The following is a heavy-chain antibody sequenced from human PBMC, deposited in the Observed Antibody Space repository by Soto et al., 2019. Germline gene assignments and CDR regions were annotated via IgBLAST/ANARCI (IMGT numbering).Heavy chain of an antibody. D-gene: IGHD2-15*01. J-gene: IGHJ1*01. CDR2: VNPSGGST. Sequence: GASVKVSCKASGYIFTAYSMHWVRQAPGQGLEWMGVVNPSGGSTNYAQKFQGRITMTGDTSTSTVYMDLSSLTSEDTAVYYCAREENCSDGICYSEYFQRWGQGTLVTVSS. CDR3: AREENCSDGICYSEYFQR. V-gene: IGHV1-46*01. CDR1: GYIFTAYS.